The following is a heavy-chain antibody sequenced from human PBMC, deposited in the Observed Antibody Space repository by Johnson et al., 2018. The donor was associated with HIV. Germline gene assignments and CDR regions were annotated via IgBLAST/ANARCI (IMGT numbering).Heavy chain of an antibody. J-gene: IGHJ3*02. Sequence: QVQLVESGGGVVQPGGSLSLSCAASGFAFSTYGMHLVRQPPGKGLEWVTFILFDGSNKYYADSVKGRFTISRDNSKNTLYLQMNSLRAEDTAVYYCARDLVSIFGVVRSTDGFDIWGQGTVVTVSS. V-gene: IGHV3-30*02. CDR2: ILFDGSNK. CDR3: ARDLVSIFGVVRSTDGFDI. CDR1: GFAFSTYG. D-gene: IGHD3-3*01.